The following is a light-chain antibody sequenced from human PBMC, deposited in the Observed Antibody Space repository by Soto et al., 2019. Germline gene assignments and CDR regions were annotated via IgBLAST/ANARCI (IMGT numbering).Light chain of an antibody. J-gene: IGKJ2*01. CDR3: HQYDCSPPYT. CDR1: QIVASTS. V-gene: IGKV3-20*01. CDR2: AAS. Sequence: EIVLTQSPGTLSLSPGDRATLSCRASQIVASTSFAWYQQSPGQAPRLLIYAASTRASDVTDRFSGSGSGTDFTLSISRLEPEDFAVYYRHQYDCSPPYTFGQGTRQEIK.